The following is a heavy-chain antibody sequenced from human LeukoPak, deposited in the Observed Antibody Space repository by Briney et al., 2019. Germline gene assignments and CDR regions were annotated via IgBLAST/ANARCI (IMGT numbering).Heavy chain of an antibody. CDR3: ARAPSSYESGNGYPNLGWLDP. V-gene: IGHV4-38-2*02. Sequence: PSETLSLPCKVSGYPIGLDYYWVWIRQAPGRGLQWVGGFHRGRIQYNSALKSRVTISIDSSKNQFSLRMWPVTAADTAFYFCARAPSSYESGNGYPNLGWLDPWGQGALVTVSS. CDR2: FHRGRI. CDR1: GYPIGLDYY. J-gene: IGHJ5*02. D-gene: IGHD5-24*01.